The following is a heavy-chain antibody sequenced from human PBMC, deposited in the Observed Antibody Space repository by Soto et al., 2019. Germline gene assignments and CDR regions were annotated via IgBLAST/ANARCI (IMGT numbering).Heavy chain of an antibody. J-gene: IGHJ4*02. D-gene: IGHD3-10*01. CDR2: ISGGSSVT. CDR3: AKVLSKNYYYPFDF. Sequence: GGSLSLSCTASGFTFSDYAMTWVRHAPGKGLEWVSTISGGSSVTYYGDSVKGRFTISRDNAKKTLFLQLNRLSAEDTATYYCAKVLSKNYYYPFDFWGQGTQVTVSS. V-gene: IGHV3-23*01. CDR1: GFTFSDYA.